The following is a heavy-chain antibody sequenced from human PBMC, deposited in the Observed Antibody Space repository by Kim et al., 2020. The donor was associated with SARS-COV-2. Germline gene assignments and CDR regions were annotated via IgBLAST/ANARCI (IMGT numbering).Heavy chain of an antibody. CDR1: GYTFTSYY. J-gene: IGHJ1*01. V-gene: IGHV1-2*02. CDR2: INPNSGGT. D-gene: IGHD1-1*01. CDR3: ARETSTASNSEGRWFQH. Sequence: ASVKVSCKASGYTFTSYYMHWVRQAPGQGLEWMGWINPNSGGTNYAQKFQGRVTMTRDTSISTAYLELSSLKSEDTAVYYCARETSTASNSEGRWFQH.